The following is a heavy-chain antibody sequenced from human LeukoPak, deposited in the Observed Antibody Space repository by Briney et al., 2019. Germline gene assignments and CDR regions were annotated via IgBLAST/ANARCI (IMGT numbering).Heavy chain of an antibody. V-gene: IGHV6-1*01. D-gene: IGHD3-22*01. CDR3: ARDGRYYYDSSSFHYYYGMDV. Sequence: SQTLSLTCAISGDSVSSNSAAWKWITQSPSRGLEWLGRTYYRSKWYNDYAVSVKSRITINPDTSKNQFSLQLNSVTPEDTAVYYCARDGRYYYDSSSFHYYYGMDVWGQGTTVTVSS. CDR2: TYYRSKWYN. J-gene: IGHJ6*02. CDR1: GDSVSSNSAA.